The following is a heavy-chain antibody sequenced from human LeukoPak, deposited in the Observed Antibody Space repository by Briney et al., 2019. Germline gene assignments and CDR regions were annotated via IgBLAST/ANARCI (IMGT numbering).Heavy chain of an antibody. V-gene: IGHV3-74*01. CDR1: GFTFISYW. CDR2: INSDGSTT. Sequence: GGSLRLSFAASGFTFISYWLYWVRQAPGKGLVWVSRINSDGSTTNYSDSVEGRFTISRANAKDTLYLKMKSLRAEDTAVYYCARGGQHSYLVSFDYWGQGNLVTVSS. J-gene: IGHJ4*02. D-gene: IGHD5-18*01. CDR3: ARGGQHSYLVSFDY.